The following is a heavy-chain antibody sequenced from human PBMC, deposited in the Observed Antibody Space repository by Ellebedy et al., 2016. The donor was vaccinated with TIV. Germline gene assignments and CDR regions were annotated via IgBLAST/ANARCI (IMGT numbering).Heavy chain of an antibody. J-gene: IGHJ3*02. Sequence: MPGGSLRLSCTVSGGSISSYYWSWIRQPPGKGLEWIVYIYYSGSTNYNPSLKSRVTISIDTSKNKFSLKLSSVTAADTAVYYCARRNRITMVRGVPYDAFDIWGQGTMVTVSS. D-gene: IGHD3-10*01. V-gene: IGHV4-59*08. CDR3: ARRNRITMVRGVPYDAFDI. CDR1: GGSISSYY. CDR2: IYYSGST.